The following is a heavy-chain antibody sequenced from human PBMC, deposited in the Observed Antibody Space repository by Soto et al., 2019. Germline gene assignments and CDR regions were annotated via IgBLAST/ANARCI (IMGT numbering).Heavy chain of an antibody. V-gene: IGHV4-31*03. J-gene: IGHJ4*02. CDR2: IFYSGST. CDR3: ASTEDFFDY. CDR1: GVSLTRGTYY. Sequence: LSLTCSVSGVSLTRGTYYWSWIRQHPGKGLEWIGYIFYSGSTDYNPSLKSRVNISVDTSKNQFSLKLSSVTAADTAVYYCASTEDFFDYWVQGTLVTVSS.